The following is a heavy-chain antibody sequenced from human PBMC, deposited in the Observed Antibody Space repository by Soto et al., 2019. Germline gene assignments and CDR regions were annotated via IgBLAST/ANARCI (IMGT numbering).Heavy chain of an antibody. V-gene: IGHV1-69*01. CDR2: IIPIFGTA. CDR1: GGTFSSYA. J-gene: IGHJ6*02. D-gene: IGHD5-12*01. Sequence: QVQLVQSGAEVKKPGSSVKVSCKASGGTFSSYAISWVRQAPGQGLEWMGGIIPIFGTANYAQKFQGRVTITADEPTSTAYMELSSLRSEDTAVYYCARTSYYYSGSHDYYYGMDVWGQGTTVTVSS. CDR3: ARTSYYYSGSHDYYYGMDV.